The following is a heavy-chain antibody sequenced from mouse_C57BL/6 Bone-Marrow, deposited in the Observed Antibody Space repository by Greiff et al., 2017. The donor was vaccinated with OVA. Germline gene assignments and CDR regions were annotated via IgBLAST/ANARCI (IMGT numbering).Heavy chain of an antibody. Sequence: EVKLMESGPGLVKPSQSLSLTCSVTGYSITSGYYWNWIRQFPGNKLEWMGYISYDGSNNYNPSLKNRISITRDTSKNQFFLKLNSVTTEDTATYYCAREGYYGSWFAYWGQGTLVTVSA. CDR1: GYSITSGYY. V-gene: IGHV3-6*01. CDR2: ISYDGSN. CDR3: AREGYYGSWFAY. D-gene: IGHD1-1*01. J-gene: IGHJ3*01.